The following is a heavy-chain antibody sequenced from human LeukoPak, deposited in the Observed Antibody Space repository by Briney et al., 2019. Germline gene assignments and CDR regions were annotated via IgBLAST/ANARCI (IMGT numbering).Heavy chain of an antibody. CDR3: ARGRGSSTRFDY. Sequence: GGSLRLSCAASGFTFSNYSMNWVRQAPGKGLEWVSSISSSSSYIYYADSVKGRFTISRDNAKNSLYLQMNSLRAEDTAVYYCARGRGSSTRFDYWGQGTLVTVSS. D-gene: IGHD2-2*01. V-gene: IGHV3-21*01. CDR1: GFTFSNYS. J-gene: IGHJ4*02. CDR2: ISSSSSYI.